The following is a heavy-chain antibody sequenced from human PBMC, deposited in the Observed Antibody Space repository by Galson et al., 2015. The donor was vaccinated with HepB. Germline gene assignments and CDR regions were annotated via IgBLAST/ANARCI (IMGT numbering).Heavy chain of an antibody. D-gene: IGHD3-16*01. CDR3: ARVKHVASAPFDY. CDR2: ISSSGSTI. CDR1: GFTFSSYE. Sequence: SLRLSCAASGFTFSSYEMNWVRQAPGKGLEWVSYISSSGSTIYYADSVKGRFTISRDNAKNSLYLQMNSLRAEDTAVYYCARVKHVASAPFDYWGQGTLVTVSS. V-gene: IGHV3-48*03. J-gene: IGHJ4*02.